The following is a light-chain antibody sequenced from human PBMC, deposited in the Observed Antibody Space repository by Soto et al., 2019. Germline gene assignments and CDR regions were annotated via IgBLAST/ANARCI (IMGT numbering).Light chain of an antibody. CDR1: QSVSNN. V-gene: IGKV3-20*01. CDR2: GAS. Sequence: EIVLTQSPGTLSLSPGERATLSCRASQSVSNNLAWIQQKPGQTPRLLMYGASSRATGIPDRFSGSGSETRFTLTISRLEPEDFAVYYCQQYGGSPFTFGPGTKVEI. J-gene: IGKJ3*01. CDR3: QQYGGSPFT.